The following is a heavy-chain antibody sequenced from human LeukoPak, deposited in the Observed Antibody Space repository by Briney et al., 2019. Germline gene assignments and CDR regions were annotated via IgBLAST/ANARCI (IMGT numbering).Heavy chain of an antibody. Sequence: ASVKVSGKASGYTFTSYEINWVGQSTGKGLEWMGWMNPNSGNTGHAQKFQGRVTMTRNTSISTAYMQLSSLRSEDTAVYYCARGRGYSGSGGDYWGQGTLVTVSS. J-gene: IGHJ4*02. CDR3: ARGRGYSGSGGDY. V-gene: IGHV1-8*01. CDR1: GYTFTSYE. D-gene: IGHD1-26*01. CDR2: MNPNSGNT.